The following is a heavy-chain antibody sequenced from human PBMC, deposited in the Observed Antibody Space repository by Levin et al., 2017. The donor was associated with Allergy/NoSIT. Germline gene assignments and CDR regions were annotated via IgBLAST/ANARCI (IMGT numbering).Heavy chain of an antibody. CDR3: ARSPQWRNWFDP. V-gene: IGHV3-53*01. CDR2: LYSGGGT. CDR1: GFAVSSNY. Sequence: GGSLRLSCAASGFAVSSNYMSWVRQAPGKGLECVSVLYSGGGTYYADSVKGRFTISRDNSKNTLYLQMNSLRAEDTAVYYCARSPQWRNWFDPWGQGTLVTVSS. J-gene: IGHJ5*02. D-gene: IGHD6-19*01.